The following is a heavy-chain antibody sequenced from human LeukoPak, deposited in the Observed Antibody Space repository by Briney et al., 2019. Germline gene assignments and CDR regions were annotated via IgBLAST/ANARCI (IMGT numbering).Heavy chain of an antibody. V-gene: IGHV4-4*07. CDR2: IYTSGST. J-gene: IGHJ5*02. CDR3: ARLGSSFNWFDP. D-gene: IGHD6-6*01. Sequence: SETLSLTCTVSGGSISSYYWSWIRQPAGKGLEWIGRIYTSGSTNYNPSLKGRVTISVEKSRNQFSLKLNSVTAADTAVYYCARLGSSFNWFDPWGQGTLVTVSS. CDR1: GGSISSYY.